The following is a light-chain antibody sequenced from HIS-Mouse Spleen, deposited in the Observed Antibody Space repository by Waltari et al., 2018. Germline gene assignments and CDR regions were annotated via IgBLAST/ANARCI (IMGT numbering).Light chain of an antibody. CDR2: AAS. CDR3: QQSYSTPGT. CDR1: QSISSY. V-gene: IGKV1-39*01. J-gene: IGKJ1*01. Sequence: DIQMTHSPSSLSASVGDRVTITCRASQSISSYLNWYQQKPGKAPKLLIYAASSLQSGVPSRFSGSGSGTDFTLTISSLQPEDFATYYCQQSYSTPGTFGQGTKVEIK.